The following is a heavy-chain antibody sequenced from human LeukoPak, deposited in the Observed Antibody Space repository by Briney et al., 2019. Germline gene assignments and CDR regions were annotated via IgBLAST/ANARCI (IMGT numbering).Heavy chain of an antibody. V-gene: IGHV4-59*01. CDR1: GGSISSYY. D-gene: IGHD6-19*01. CDR2: IYYSGST. J-gene: IGHJ5*02. CDR3: ARDSEQWLGMFDP. Sequence: SETLSLTCTVSGGSISSYYWSWIRQPPGKGLEWIGYIYYSGSTNYNPSLRSRVTISVDTSKNQFSLRLSSVTAADTAVYYCARDSEQWLGMFDPWGQGTLVTVSS.